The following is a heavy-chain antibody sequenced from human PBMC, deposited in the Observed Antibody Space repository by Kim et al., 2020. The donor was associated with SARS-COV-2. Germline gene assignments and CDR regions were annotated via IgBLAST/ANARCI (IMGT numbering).Heavy chain of an antibody. CDR3: ARHGGGSIVRVVYAAYFDF. CDR2: IYYSGST. D-gene: IGHD2-8*02. V-gene: IGHV4-39*01. CDR1: GGSISSSSYY. Sequence: SETLSLTCTVSGGSISSSSYYWGWIRQPPGKGLEGIGSIYYSGSTYYNPSIKSRVTISVDTSKNQFSLKLSSGTAADTAVYYCARHGGGSIVRVVYAAYFDFWGQGTLVTVSS. J-gene: IGHJ4*02.